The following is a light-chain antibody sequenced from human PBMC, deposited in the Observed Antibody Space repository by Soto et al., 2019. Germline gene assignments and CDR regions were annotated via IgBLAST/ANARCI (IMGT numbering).Light chain of an antibody. Sequence: QYVLTQSPSASASLGASVNLTCPLSRGHSNYAIACHQRQPEQGHRYLMKLNSDGSHSNGDGIPDRFSGSSSGTERYLTISSLQSEDEADYYCQPWGAVIQVFCGGTKLTVL. V-gene: IGLV4-69*01. CDR2: LNSDGSH. CDR3: QPWGAVIQV. CDR1: RGHSNYA. J-gene: IGLJ2*01.